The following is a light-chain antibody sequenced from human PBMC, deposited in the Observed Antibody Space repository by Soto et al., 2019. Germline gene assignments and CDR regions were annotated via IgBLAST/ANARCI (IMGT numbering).Light chain of an antibody. CDR1: QSVLYSSNNKHY. CDR3: QQYYSTPHT. Sequence: DIVMTQSPDSLAVSLGERATINCKSSQSVLYSSNNKHYLAWYQQKPGQPPKLLIYWASTLESGVPDRFSGSGSGTDFTLTISSLQAEDGAVYYCQQYYSTPHTFGQGTKLDIK. V-gene: IGKV4-1*01. CDR2: WAS. J-gene: IGKJ2*01.